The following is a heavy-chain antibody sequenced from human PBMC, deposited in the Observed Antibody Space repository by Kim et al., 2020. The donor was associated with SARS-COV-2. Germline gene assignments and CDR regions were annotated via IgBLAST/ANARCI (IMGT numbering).Heavy chain of an antibody. CDR2: INPDDSDN. D-gene: IGHD3-9*01. CDR3: ARHEAVTGYDAFDI. V-gene: IGHV5-51*01. J-gene: IGHJ3*02. CDR1: GYRFTSYW. Sequence: GESLKISCKASGYRFTSYWIDWVRQMPGKGLEWMGIINPDDSDNRYSPSFQGQVTFSADKSISTAYLQRSGLKASDTAMYYCARHEAVTGYDAFDIWGQGTMVTVSS.